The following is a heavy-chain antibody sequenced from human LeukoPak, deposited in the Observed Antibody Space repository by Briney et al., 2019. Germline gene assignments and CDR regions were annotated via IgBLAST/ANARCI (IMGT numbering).Heavy chain of an antibody. CDR2: ISGSADNT. CDR3: AKKGGGSKYYYDTSGYYPIRNFYFDY. J-gene: IGHJ4*02. Sequence: SGGSLRLSCAASGFTFSNYGMIWVRQAPGKGLERVSTISGSADNTYYEDSVKGRFTFSRDNSKNALYLQMNSLRADDTAVYYCAKKGGGSKYYYDTSGYYPIRNFYFDYWGQGTLVTVSS. CDR1: GFTFSNYG. V-gene: IGHV3-23*01. D-gene: IGHD3-22*01.